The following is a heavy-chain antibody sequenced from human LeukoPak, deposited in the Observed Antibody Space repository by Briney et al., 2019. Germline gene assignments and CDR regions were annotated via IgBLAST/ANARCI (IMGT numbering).Heavy chain of an antibody. Sequence: PGGSLRLSCAASGFTFSSYGMHWVRQAPGKGLEWVAVISYDGSNKYYADSVKGRFTISRDNSKNTLYLQMNSLRAEDTAVYYCARDEAGDFPNDAFDIWGQGTMVTVSS. CDR1: GFTFSSYG. J-gene: IGHJ3*02. CDR3: ARDEAGDFPNDAFDI. V-gene: IGHV3-30*03. CDR2: ISYDGSNK. D-gene: IGHD7-27*01.